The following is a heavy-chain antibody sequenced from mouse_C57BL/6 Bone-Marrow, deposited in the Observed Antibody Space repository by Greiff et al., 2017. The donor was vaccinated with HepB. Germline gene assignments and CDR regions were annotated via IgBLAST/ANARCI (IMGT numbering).Heavy chain of an antibody. D-gene: IGHD1-1*01. J-gene: IGHJ2*01. CDR2: IRLKSDNYAT. CDR1: GFTFSNYW. CDR3: TDYYGSTFDY. V-gene: IGHV6-3*01. Sequence: EVKFEESGGGLVQPGGSMKLSCVASGFTFSNYWMNWVRQSPEKGLEWVAQIRLKSDNYATHYAESVKGRFTISSDDSKSSVYLQMNNLRDEDTGIYYCTDYYGSTFDYWGQGTTLTVSS.